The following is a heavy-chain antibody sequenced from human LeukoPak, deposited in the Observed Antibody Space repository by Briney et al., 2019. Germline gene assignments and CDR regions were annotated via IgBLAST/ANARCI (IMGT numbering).Heavy chain of an antibody. V-gene: IGHV4-4*07. CDR2: IYFSGST. CDR3: ARNILFAFDI. CDR1: GGSISSYH. Sequence: SETLSLTCTVSGGSISSYHWSWIRQPAGKGPEWIGRIYFSGSTNYNPSLKSRVTMSVDTSKNQFSLKLSSVTAADTAMYYCARNILFAFDIWGQGTMVTVSS. J-gene: IGHJ3*02. D-gene: IGHD2/OR15-2a*01.